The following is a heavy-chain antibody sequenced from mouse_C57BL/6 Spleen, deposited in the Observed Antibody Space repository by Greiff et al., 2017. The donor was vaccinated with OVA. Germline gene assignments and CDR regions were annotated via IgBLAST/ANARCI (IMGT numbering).Heavy chain of an antibody. V-gene: IGHV1-80*01. Sequence: QVQLQQSGAELVKPGASVKISCKASGYAFSSYWMNWVKQRPGKGLEWIGQIYPGDGDTNYNGKFKGKATLTADKSSSTAYMQLSSLTSEDSAVYFCARGVYYDFWFAYWGQGTLVTVSA. D-gene: IGHD2-4*01. CDR1: GYAFSSYW. CDR3: ARGVYYDFWFAY. J-gene: IGHJ3*01. CDR2: IYPGDGDT.